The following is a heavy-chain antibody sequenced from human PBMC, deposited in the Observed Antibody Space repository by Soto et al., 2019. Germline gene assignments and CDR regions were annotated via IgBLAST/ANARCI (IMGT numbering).Heavy chain of an antibody. V-gene: IGHV3-23*01. Sequence: EVQLLESGGGLVQPGGSLRLSCAASGFTFSSYAMSWVRQPPGQGLQWVSTIAGNDAGADFAESVRGRFTISRDNSKNTLYLQVDSLRGDDTAIYYCAKDSLSSSTWHLYHFDHWGQGTLVTVSS. J-gene: IGHJ4*02. CDR3: AKDSLSSSTWHLYHFDH. CDR2: IAGNDAGA. CDR1: GFTFSSYA. D-gene: IGHD2-2*01.